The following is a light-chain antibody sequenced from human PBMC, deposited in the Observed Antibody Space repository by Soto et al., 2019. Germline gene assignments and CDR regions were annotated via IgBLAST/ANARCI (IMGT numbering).Light chain of an antibody. V-gene: IGKV1-33*01. Sequence: DIQMTQSPSSLSASVGDRVTITCQASQDISNYLNWYQQNPGQAPKLLIHDSYILEPGIPSRFSGSGSGTDFTFTISSLQPEDISTYYCQQYNSLPTFGGGTKVEIK. CDR1: QDISNY. CDR3: QQYNSLPT. J-gene: IGKJ4*01. CDR2: DSY.